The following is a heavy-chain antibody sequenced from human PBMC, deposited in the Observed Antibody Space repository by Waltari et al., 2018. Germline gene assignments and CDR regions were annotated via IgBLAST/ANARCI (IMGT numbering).Heavy chain of an antibody. CDR2: INQSGST. J-gene: IGHJ5*02. Sequence: QVQLQQWGAGLLKPSETLSLTCAVYGGSFSGYYWSWIRQPPGKGLEWIGEINQSGSTNYNPSLKSRVTISVDTAKNQCSLKRSSVTAADTAVYYCARVRVDYDFWSGYNWFDPWGQGTLVTVSS. D-gene: IGHD3-3*01. V-gene: IGHV4-34*01. CDR1: GGSFSGYY. CDR3: ARVRVDYDFWSGYNWFDP.